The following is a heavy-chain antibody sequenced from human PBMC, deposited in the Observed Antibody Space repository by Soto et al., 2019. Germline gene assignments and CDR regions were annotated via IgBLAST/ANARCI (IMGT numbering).Heavy chain of an antibody. CDR2: TYYRSKWYN. CDR1: GDIVSSNSAA. Sequence: SQTLSLTCAISGDIVSSNSAAWNWIRQSPSRGLEWLGRTYYRSKWYNDYAVSVKSRITINPDTSKNQFSLQLNSVTPEDTTVYYCARDWATSWLTLWFDPWGQGTLVTVSS. CDR3: ARDWATSWLTLWFDP. J-gene: IGHJ5*02. V-gene: IGHV6-1*01. D-gene: IGHD3-9*01.